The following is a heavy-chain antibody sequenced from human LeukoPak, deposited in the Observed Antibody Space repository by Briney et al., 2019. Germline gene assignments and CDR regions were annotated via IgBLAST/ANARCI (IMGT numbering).Heavy chain of an antibody. Sequence: WASVKVSCKASGYTFTGYYMHWVRQAPGQGLEWMGWISAYNGNTNYAQKLQGRVTMTTDTSTSTAYMELRSLRSDDTAVYYCARDLMVGATSLDYWGQGTLVTVSS. V-gene: IGHV1-18*04. CDR2: ISAYNGNT. CDR1: GYTFTGYY. CDR3: ARDLMVGATSLDY. J-gene: IGHJ4*02. D-gene: IGHD1-26*01.